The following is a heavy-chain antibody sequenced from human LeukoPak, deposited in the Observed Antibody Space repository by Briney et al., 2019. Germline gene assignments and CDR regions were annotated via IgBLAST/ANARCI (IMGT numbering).Heavy chain of an antibody. J-gene: IGHJ3*02. CDR3: ARDLQGYQLPNAFDI. D-gene: IGHD2-2*01. Sequence: QSGGSLRLSCAASGFTFSSYWMSWVRQAPGKGLEWVANIKQDGSEKYYVDSVKGRFTISRDNAKNSLYLQMNGLRAEDTAVYYCARDLQGYQLPNAFDIWGQGTMVTVSS. CDR2: IKQDGSEK. V-gene: IGHV3-7*01. CDR1: GFTFSSYW.